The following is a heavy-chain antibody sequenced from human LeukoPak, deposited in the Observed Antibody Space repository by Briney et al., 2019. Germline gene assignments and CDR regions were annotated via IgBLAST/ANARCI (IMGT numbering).Heavy chain of an antibody. J-gene: IGHJ4*02. D-gene: IGHD3-22*01. CDR1: GVPFSRFY. CDR3: ARKDFSSGSFSY. Sequence: GGPLRLSCAVSGVPFSRFYMSWIRQATGKGQEWISYIGLSGSPLDYADSVKGRFTISRDNAKNSLYLDMNSLRAEDTAVYYCARKDFSSGSFSYWGQGTLVTVSS. V-gene: IGHV3-11*04. CDR2: IGLSGSPL.